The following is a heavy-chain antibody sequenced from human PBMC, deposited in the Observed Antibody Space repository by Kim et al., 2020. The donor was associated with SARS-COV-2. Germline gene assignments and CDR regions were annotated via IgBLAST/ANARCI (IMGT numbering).Heavy chain of an antibody. V-gene: IGHV3-53*01. CDR3: ARVKRDFWSGYDYYYYGMDV. J-gene: IGHJ6*02. Sequence: GGSLRLSCAASGFTVSSNYMSWVRQAPGKGLEWVSVIYSGGSTYYADSVKGRFTISRDNSKNTLYLQMNSLRAEDTAVYYCARVKRDFWSGYDYYYYGMDVWGQGTAVTVSS. CDR1: GFTVSSNY. CDR2: IYSGGST. D-gene: IGHD3-3*01.